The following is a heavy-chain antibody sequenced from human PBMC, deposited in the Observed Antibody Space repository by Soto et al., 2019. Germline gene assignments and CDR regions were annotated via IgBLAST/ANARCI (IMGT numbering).Heavy chain of an antibody. D-gene: IGHD4-17*01. Sequence: SETVSLTRTVSGGSISSVDYYWRWIRQPPGKGLEWIGHVYYSRTTNYNPSRKSRVTISVDLCKNQCSLRLSSVTTADTALYYCARTTAVPNTLRSRYFFEYWGQGTLVTVSS. CDR3: ARTTAVPNTLRSRYFFEY. CDR2: VYYSRTT. V-gene: IGHV4-61*08. CDR1: GGSISSVDYY. J-gene: IGHJ4*02.